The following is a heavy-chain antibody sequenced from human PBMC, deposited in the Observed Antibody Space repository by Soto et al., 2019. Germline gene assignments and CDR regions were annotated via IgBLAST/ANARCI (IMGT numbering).Heavy chain of an antibody. Sequence: QVQLVQSGAEVKKPGSSVKVSCKASGGTFNIYNINWVRQAPGQGLEWMGGFHAICGTTNYAQRFQGRLTIIADDSTSTAYIELSSLRSEDTAVYYCARDETGDSYYYYYGMDVWGQGTTVTVTS. J-gene: IGHJ6*02. CDR3: ARDETGDSYYYYYGMDV. CDR1: GGTFNIYN. D-gene: IGHD3-10*01. V-gene: IGHV1-69*01. CDR2: FHAICGTT.